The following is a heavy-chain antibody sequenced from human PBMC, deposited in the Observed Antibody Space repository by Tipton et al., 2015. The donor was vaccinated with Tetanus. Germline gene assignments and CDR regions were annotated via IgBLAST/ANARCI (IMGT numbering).Heavy chain of an antibody. J-gene: IGHJ4*02. V-gene: IGHV1-18*01. D-gene: IGHD1-26*01. CDR2: ISAYNGNT. CDR1: GYTFTSYG. Sequence: QLVQSGAEVKKPGASVKVSCKASGYTFTSYGISWVRQAPGQGLEWMGWISAYNGNTNYAQKLQGRVTMTTDTSTSTAYMELRSLRSDDTAVYYGAREPPPIYSGSYGGDYWGQGTLVTVSS. CDR3: AREPPPIYSGSYGGDY.